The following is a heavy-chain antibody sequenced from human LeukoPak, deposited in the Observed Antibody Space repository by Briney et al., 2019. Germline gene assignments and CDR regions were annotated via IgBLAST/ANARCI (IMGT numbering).Heavy chain of an antibody. J-gene: IGHJ5*02. CDR1: GYTLTELS. V-gene: IGHV1-24*01. CDR2: FDPEDGET. CDR3: ATGPYGPRGSVWFDP. D-gene: IGHD4-17*01. Sequence: ASVEVSCKVSGYTLTELSMHWVRQAPGKGLEWMGGFDPEDGETIYAQKFQGRVTMTEDTSTDTAYMELSSLRSEDTAVYYCATGPYGPRGSVWFDPWGQGTLVTVSS.